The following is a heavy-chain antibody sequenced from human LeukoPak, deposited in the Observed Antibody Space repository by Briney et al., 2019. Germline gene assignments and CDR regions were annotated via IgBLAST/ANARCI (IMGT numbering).Heavy chain of an antibody. CDR1: GFIFSNYY. CDR2: ISGSTSYT. D-gene: IGHD2-2*01. CDR3: ASALVTARRSNSEY. J-gene: IGHJ4*02. V-gene: IGHV3-11*03. Sequence: GGSLTLSCTASGFIFSNYYMSWIRQAPGKGLEWVSYISGSTSYTDYADSVKGRFTISRDDAKNSLYLQMNSLRAEDTAVYYCASALVTARRSNSEYWGQGTLVTVSS.